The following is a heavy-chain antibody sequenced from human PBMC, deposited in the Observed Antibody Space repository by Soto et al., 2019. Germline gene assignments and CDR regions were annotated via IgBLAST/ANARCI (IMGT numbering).Heavy chain of an antibody. CDR3: AKDRGRGSYPGGDFEH. V-gene: IGHV3-30*18. D-gene: IGHD1-26*01. CDR2: ISFDGSNQ. Sequence: PGGSLRLSCGASGFSFRSVGMPWVRQSPAKGLEWLALISFDGSNQYYADSVNCQCIISRDNSQNTVYLEMNNLRPEDTAVYYCAKDRGRGSYPGGDFEHWGLGTRVPVSS. CDR1: GFSFRSVG. J-gene: IGHJ4*02.